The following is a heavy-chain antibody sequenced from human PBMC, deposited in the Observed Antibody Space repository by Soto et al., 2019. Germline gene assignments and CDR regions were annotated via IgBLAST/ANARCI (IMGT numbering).Heavy chain of an antibody. CDR3: ARVGRGNRNGEFDY. D-gene: IGHD5-18*01. Sequence: SETLSLTCAVYGGSFSGYYWSWIRQPPGKGLEWIGEINDSGSTNYNPSLKSRVTISLDTSKNQFSLKLSSVTAADTAVYYCARVGRGNRNGEFDYWGQGALVT. CDR2: INDSGST. CDR1: GGSFSGYY. J-gene: IGHJ4*02. V-gene: IGHV4-34*01.